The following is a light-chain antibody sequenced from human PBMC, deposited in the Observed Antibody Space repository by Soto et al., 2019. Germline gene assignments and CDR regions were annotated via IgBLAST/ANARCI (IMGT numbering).Light chain of an antibody. J-gene: IGKJ1*01. V-gene: IGKV1-9*01. CDR3: QQLNSYPWT. CDR1: QGISSY. Sequence: DIQLTQSPSFLSASVGDRVTITCRASQGISSYLAWYQQKPGKAPKLLIYAAPTLQSGVPSRFSGSGSGTEFTLTISSLQPEDFATYYCQQLNSYPWTFGQGTKV. CDR2: AAP.